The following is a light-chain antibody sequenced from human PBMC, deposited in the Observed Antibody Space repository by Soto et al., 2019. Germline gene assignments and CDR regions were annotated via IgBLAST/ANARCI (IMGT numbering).Light chain of an antibody. CDR3: QQYNSYPYT. V-gene: IGKV1-5*01. CDR2: DAS. J-gene: IGKJ2*01. CDR1: QSISSW. Sequence: IQMTQSPSFLSASVGDRVTITCRASQSISSWLAWYQQKPGKAPKLLIYDASSLESGVPSRFSGSGSGTEFTLTISSLQPDDFATYYCQQYNSYPYTFGQGTKVDIK.